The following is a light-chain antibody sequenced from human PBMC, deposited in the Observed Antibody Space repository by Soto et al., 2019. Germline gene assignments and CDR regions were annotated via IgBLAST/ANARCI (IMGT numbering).Light chain of an antibody. CDR2: GAS. J-gene: IGKJ4*01. V-gene: IGKV1-9*01. CDR1: QGIRSF. CDR3: QHLNTYPLT. Sequence: DIQLTQSPSFLSASTGDRVTITCRASQGIRSFLAWYQQKPGKAPNLLISGASILRAGVPSRFSGSGSGTEFTLTISSLQPDDFATYYCQHLNTYPLTFGGGTKVEI.